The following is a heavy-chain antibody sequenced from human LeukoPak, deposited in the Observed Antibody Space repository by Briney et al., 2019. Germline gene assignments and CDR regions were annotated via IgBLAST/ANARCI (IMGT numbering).Heavy chain of an antibody. CDR2: IYPGDSDT. D-gene: IGHD6-19*01. V-gene: IGHV5-51*01. Sequence: GESLKISCKGSGYSFTNYWIGWVRQMPGKGLEWMGIIYPGDSDTRYSPSFQGQVTISADKSISTAYLQWSSLKASDTAMYYCARLLNIAVAGPYFDYWGQGTLVTVSS. CDR1: GYSFTNYW. CDR3: ARLLNIAVAGPYFDY. J-gene: IGHJ4*02.